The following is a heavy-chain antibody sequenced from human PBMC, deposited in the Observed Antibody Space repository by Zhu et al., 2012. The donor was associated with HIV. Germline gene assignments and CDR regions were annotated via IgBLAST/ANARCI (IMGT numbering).Heavy chain of an antibody. D-gene: IGHD6-13*01. CDR2: IYHSGST. Sequence: QVQLQESGPGLVKPSETLSLTCAVSGYSISSGYYWGWIRQPPGKGLEWIGSIYHSGSTYYNPSLKSRVTISVDTSKNQFSLKLSSVTAADTAVYYCAGTVDSGIAAAGAEYFQHWGQGTLVTVSS. CDR3: AGTVDSGIAAAGAEYFQH. CDR1: GYSISSGYY. J-gene: IGHJ1*01. V-gene: IGHV4-38-2*01.